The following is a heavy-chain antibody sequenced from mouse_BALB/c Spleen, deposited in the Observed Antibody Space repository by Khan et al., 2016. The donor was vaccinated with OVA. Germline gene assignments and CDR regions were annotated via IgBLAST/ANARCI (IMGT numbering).Heavy chain of an antibody. D-gene: IGHD2-3*01. CDR1: GYTFADSG. CDR3: ARDGISEFAY. V-gene: IGHV1S137*01. J-gene: IGHJ3*01. Sequence: QVQLQQSGPESVRPGASVKISCKGSGYTFADSGMHWVRQSHVKCLEWIGVISTYYGNIKYNQKFEGRATMTVDKSSSTAYMELARLTSEDSAVYFCARDGISEFAYWGQGTLVTVSA. CDR2: ISTYYGNI.